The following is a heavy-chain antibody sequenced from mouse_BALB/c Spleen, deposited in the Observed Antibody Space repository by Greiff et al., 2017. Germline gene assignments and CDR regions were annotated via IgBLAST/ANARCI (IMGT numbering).Heavy chain of an antibody. J-gene: IGHJ2*01. V-gene: IGHV5-17*02. CDR1: GFTFSSFG. CDR2: ISSGSSTI. D-gene: IGHD4-1*01. Sequence: EVQGVESGGGLVQPGGSRKLSCAASGFTFSSFGMHWVRQAPEKGLEWVAYISSGSSTIYYADTVKGRFTISRDNPKNTLFLQMTSLRSEDTAMYYCARSANWLDYWGQGTTLTVSS. CDR3: ARSANWLDY.